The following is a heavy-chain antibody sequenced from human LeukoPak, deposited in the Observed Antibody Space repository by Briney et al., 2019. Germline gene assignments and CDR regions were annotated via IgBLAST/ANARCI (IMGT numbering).Heavy chain of an antibody. J-gene: IGHJ4*02. V-gene: IGHV3-23*01. CDR1: GFTFSNYA. Sequence: PGGSLRLSCAASGFTFSNYAMSWVRQAPGKGLEWVSGISGSGGSTYYADSVKGRFTISRDNSKNTLCLQMNSLRAEDTAVYYCAKDQPVGPTTRPHLFDYGGQGTLVSVSS. CDR3: AKDQPVGPTTRPHLFDY. D-gene: IGHD1-26*01. CDR2: ISGSGGST.